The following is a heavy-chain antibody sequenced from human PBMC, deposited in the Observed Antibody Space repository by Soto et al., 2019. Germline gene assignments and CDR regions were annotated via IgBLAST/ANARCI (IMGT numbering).Heavy chain of an antibody. V-gene: IGHV4-59*08. CDR3: AREVGQTSSSDAFDI. CDR1: GDSISNYY. Sequence: SETLSLTCTVSGDSISNYYWSWIRQPPGKGLEWIGYFSYGGGTNNSPSLKSRATISGDTSKNQVALELTSVTAADSAVYFCAREVGQTSSSDAFDIWGQGTMVTVSS. CDR2: FSYGGGT. J-gene: IGHJ3*02. D-gene: IGHD6-6*01.